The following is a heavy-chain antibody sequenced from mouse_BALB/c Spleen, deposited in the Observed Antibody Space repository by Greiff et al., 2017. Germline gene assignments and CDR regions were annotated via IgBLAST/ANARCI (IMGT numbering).Heavy chain of an antibody. CDR3: ARSMITLYAMDY. J-gene: IGHJ4*01. CDR1: GYTFTDYY. V-gene: IGHV1-84*02. CDR2: IYPGSGNT. Sequence: VQLQQSGPELVKPGASVKISCKASGYTFTDYYINWVKQKPGQGLEWIGWIYPGSGNTKYNEKFKGKATLTVDKSSSTAHMELRSLASEDSAVYYCARSMITLYAMDYWGQGTSVTVSS. D-gene: IGHD2-4*01.